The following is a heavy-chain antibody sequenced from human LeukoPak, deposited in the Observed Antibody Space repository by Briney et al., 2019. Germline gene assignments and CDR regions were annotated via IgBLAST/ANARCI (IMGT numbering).Heavy chain of an antibody. CDR1: GGTFSSYA. J-gene: IGHJ4*02. D-gene: IGHD3-22*01. Sequence: ASVKVSCKASGGTFSSYAISWVRQAPGQGLEWMGGIIPIFGTANYAQKFQGRVTITADESTSTAYMELSSLRSEDTAVYYCVGISSGYYYVSGFDYWGQGTLVTVSS. V-gene: IGHV1-69*13. CDR2: IIPIFGTA. CDR3: VGISSGYYYVSGFDY.